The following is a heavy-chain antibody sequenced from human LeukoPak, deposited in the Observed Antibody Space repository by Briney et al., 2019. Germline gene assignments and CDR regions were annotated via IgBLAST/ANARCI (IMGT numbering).Heavy chain of an antibody. CDR3: ATDFPRSGSDRYYFDY. CDR2: INPSGGST. CDR1: GYTFTSYY. Sequence: GASVKVSCKASGYTFTSYYMHWVRQAPGQGLEWMGIINPSGGSTSYAQKFQGRVTMTEDTSTDTAYMELSSLRSEDTAVYYCATDFPRSGSDRYYFDYWGQGTLVTVSS. D-gene: IGHD1-26*01. V-gene: IGHV1-46*01. J-gene: IGHJ4*02.